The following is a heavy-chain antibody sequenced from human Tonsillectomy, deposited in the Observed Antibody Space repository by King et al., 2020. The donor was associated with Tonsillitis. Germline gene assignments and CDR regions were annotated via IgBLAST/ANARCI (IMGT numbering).Heavy chain of an antibody. CDR1: GFTFSNYA. CDR3: TKGSYGSSGYYYFDY. D-gene: IGHD3-22*01. Sequence: VQLVESGGGLVQPGGSLRLSCVASGFTFSNYAMSWVRQAPGKGLEWVSAISGSGDSPYNADSVKGRFTLTRDNSKNMLYLQMKSLRAEDTAPYYCTKGSYGSSGYYYFDYWGQGTLVTVSS. J-gene: IGHJ4*02. V-gene: IGHV3-23*04. CDR2: ISGSGDSP.